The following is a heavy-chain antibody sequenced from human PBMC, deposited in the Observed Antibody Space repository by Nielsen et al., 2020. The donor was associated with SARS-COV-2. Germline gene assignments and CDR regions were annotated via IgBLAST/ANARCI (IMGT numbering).Heavy chain of an antibody. CDR1: GFTFSSYG. Sequence: SLKISYAASGFTFSSYGMHWVRKAPGKGLEWVSVISYDGSNKYYADSVKSRFTISIDNSKNTLYLQMNSLRADDTAVYYCAKVDTMVRGVIIYGMDFWGQGTMVTVSS. J-gene: IGHJ6*02. V-gene: IGHV3-30*18. D-gene: IGHD3-10*01. CDR3: AKVDTMVRGVIIYGMDF. CDR2: ISYDGSNK.